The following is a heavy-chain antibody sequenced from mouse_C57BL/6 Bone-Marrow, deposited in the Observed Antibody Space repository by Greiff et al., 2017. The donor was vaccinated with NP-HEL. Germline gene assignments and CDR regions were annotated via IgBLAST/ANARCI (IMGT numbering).Heavy chain of an antibody. J-gene: IGHJ4*01. V-gene: IGHV1-76*01. D-gene: IGHD1-1*01. CDR3: ARFSYYGSRYAMDY. Sequence: VQLVESGAELVRPGASVKLSCKASGYTFTDYYINWVKQRPGQGLEWIARIYPGSGNTYYNEKFKGKATLTAEKSSSTAYMQLSSLTSEDSAVYFCARFSYYGSRYAMDYWGQGTSVTVSS. CDR1: GYTFTDYY. CDR2: IYPGSGNT.